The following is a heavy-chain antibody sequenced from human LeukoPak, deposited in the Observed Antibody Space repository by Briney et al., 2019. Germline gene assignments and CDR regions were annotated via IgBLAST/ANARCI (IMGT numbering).Heavy chain of an antibody. V-gene: IGHV1-2*02. CDR1: GYTFTDWF. CDR3: ARGNKGPAADFDY. CDR2: INPNSGGT. J-gene: IGHJ4*02. Sequence: GASVKVSCKASGYTFTDWFMHWVRQAPGQGLEWMGWINPNSGGTNYAQKFQGRVTTTRDTSISTAYMELSRLRSDDTAVYYCARGNKGPAADFDYWGQGTLVTVSS. D-gene: IGHD2-2*01.